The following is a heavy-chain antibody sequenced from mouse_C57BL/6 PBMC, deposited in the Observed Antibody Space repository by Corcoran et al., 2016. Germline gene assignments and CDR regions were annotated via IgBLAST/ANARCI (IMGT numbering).Heavy chain of an antibody. CDR3: ARNYSKRAMDY. V-gene: IGHV1-26*01. D-gene: IGHD2-5*01. J-gene: IGHJ4*01. CDR2: INPNNGGT. Sequence: EVQLQQSGPELVKPGASVKISCKASGYTFTDYYMNWVKQSHGKSLEWIGDINPNNGGTSYNQKFKGKATLTVDKSSSTAYMELRSLTSEDSAVYYCARNYSKRAMDYWGQGTPFTVSS. CDR1: GYTFTDYY.